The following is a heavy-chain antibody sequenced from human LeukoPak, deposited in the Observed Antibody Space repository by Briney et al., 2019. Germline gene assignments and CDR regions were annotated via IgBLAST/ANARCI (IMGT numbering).Heavy chain of an antibody. D-gene: IGHD3-9*01. CDR3: AREPRGHYDILTGYYINDAFDI. CDR2: ISAYNGNT. CDR1: GYTFASYG. Sequence: ASVKVSCKASGYTFASYGISWVRQAPGQGLEWMGWISAYNGNTNYAQKLQGRVTMTTDTSTSTAYMELRSLRSDDTAAYYCAREPRGHYDILTGYYINDAFDIWGQGTMVTVSS. J-gene: IGHJ3*02. V-gene: IGHV1-18*01.